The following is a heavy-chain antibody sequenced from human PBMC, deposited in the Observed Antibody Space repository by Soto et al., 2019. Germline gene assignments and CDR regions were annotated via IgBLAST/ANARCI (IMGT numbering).Heavy chain of an antibody. CDR1: GFTFSDYY. V-gene: IGHV3-11*01. D-gene: IGHD3-10*02. CDR2: ISNSGSTI. CDR3: AKDNDRGVINYFDY. J-gene: IGHJ4*02. Sequence: GGSLRLSCAASGFTFSDYYMSWIRQAPGKGLEWVSYISNSGSTIYYADSVKGRFTISRDNAKNTLYLQMNSLRAEDTAVYYCAKDNDRGVINYFDYWGQGTLVTVSS.